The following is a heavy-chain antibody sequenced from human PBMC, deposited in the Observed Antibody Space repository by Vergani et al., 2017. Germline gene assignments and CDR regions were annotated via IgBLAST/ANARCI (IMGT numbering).Heavy chain of an antibody. Sequence: QVQLQESGPGLVKPSETLSLTCTVSGGSISSYYWSWIRQPPGKGLEWIGYIYYSGSTNYNPSLKSRVTISVDTSKNQFSLKLSSVTAADTAVYYCERNMVRGVRYYGMDVWGQGTTVTVSS. J-gene: IGHJ6*02. V-gene: IGHV4-59*01. CDR2: IYYSGST. D-gene: IGHD3-10*01. CDR3: ERNMVRGVRYYGMDV. CDR1: GGSISSYY.